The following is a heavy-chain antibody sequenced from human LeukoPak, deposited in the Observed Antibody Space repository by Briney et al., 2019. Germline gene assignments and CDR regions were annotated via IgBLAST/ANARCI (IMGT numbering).Heavy chain of an antibody. CDR3: ASLRSYSDAFDI. D-gene: IGHD2-21*01. J-gene: IGHJ3*02. CDR2: IYPGDSDT. CDR1: GYTFTSYW. Sequence: GESLKISCQGSGYTFTSYWIAWVRQVPGEGLEWMGIIYPGDSDTRYSPSFQGQATISADKSISTAFLQWSSLKASDSAMYYCASLRSYSDAFDIWGKGTMVTVSS. V-gene: IGHV5-51*01.